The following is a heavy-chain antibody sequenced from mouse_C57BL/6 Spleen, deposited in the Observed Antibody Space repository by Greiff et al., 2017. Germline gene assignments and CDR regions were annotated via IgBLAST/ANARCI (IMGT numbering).Heavy chain of an antibody. V-gene: IGHV1-80*01. J-gene: IGHJ1*03. Sequence: QVQLQQSGAELVKPGASVKISCKASGYAFSSYWMNWVKQRPGKGLEWIGQIYPGDGDTNYNGKFKGKATLTADKSSSTAYMQLSSLTSEDSAVYFCARHYYGSSYWYFDDWGTGTTVTVSS. D-gene: IGHD1-1*01. CDR3: ARHYYGSSYWYFDD. CDR1: GYAFSSYW. CDR2: IYPGDGDT.